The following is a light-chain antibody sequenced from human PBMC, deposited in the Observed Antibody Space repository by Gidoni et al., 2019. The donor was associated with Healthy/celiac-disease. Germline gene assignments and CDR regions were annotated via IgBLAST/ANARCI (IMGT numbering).Light chain of an antibody. J-gene: IGKJ2*01. CDR1: QRVLYRSNNKNY. CDR2: GAS. Sequence: DIVMTQAPDPLAVSLGERATINCKSRQRVLYRSNNKNYLAWYQQKPGQPPKLLIYGASTRESGVPDRFSGSGSGTDFTLSISSLQAEDVAVCYFQPYYSTPPTFGQGTKLEIK. CDR3: QPYYSTPPT. V-gene: IGKV4-1*01.